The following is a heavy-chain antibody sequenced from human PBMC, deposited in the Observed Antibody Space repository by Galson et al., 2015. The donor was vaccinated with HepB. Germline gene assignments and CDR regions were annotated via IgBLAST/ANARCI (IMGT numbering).Heavy chain of an antibody. V-gene: IGHV1-69*13. CDR2: IIPIFGAA. CDR3: ARTVDTFDI. Sequence: SVKVSCKASGGTFNNNGISWVRQAPGQGLEWMGGIIPIFGAADYAQKFQDRVTITADESANIVYMELTSLRSEDTAIYYCARTVDTFDIWGQGTMVTVSS. CDR1: GGTFNNNG. J-gene: IGHJ3*02.